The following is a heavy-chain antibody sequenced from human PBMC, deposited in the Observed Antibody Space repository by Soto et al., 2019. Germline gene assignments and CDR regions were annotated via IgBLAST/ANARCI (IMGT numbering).Heavy chain of an antibody. CDR1: GGYIISYG. CDR3: ARGYYYDSSGYYYYWYFDL. J-gene: IGHJ2*01. D-gene: IGHD3-22*01. Sequence: PSETQCVTCTVAGGYIISYGWSWIRKKTGKGLEWIGYIYYSGSTSYNPSLKSRVTISVDTSKNQFSLKLSSVTAADTAVYYCARGYYYDSSGYYYYWYFDLWGRGTLVTVSS. CDR2: IYYSGST. V-gene: IGHV4-59*01.